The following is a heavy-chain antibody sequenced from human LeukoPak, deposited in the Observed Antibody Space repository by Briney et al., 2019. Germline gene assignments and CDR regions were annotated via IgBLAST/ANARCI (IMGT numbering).Heavy chain of an antibody. D-gene: IGHD3-22*01. Sequence: SETLSLTCAVYGGSFSGYSWSWIRQPPGKGLEWIGEINHSGSTNYNPSLKSRVTISVDTSKNQFSLKLSSVTAADTAVYYCARGGYYDSSGYYPTWGQGTLVTVSS. CDR1: GGSFSGYS. CDR2: INHSGST. J-gene: IGHJ4*02. CDR3: ARGGYYDSSGYYPT. V-gene: IGHV4-34*01.